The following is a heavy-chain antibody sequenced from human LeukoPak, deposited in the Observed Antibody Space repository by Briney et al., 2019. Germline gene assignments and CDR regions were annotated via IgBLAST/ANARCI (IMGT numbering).Heavy chain of an antibody. CDR1: AGSISSHY. CDR3: AGGVYIAAAQYGY. CDR2: IYYSGTT. J-gene: IGHJ4*02. Sequence: SETLSLTCSVSAGSISSHYWSWIRQPPGKGLEWIGYIYYSGTTNYNPSLKSRVTISVDTSKNQFSLKLSSVTAADTAVYYCAGGVYIAAAQYGYWGQGTLVTVSS. V-gene: IGHV4-59*11. D-gene: IGHD6-13*01.